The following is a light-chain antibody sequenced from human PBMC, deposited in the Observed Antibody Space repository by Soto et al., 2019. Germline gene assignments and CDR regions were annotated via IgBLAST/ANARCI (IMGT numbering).Light chain of an antibody. J-gene: IGKJ1*01. Sequence: EIVMTQSPATLSVSPGERATLSCRASQSVSSNLAWYQQKPGHAPRLLIYGASTRATGIPARFSGSGSGTEFTLTISSLQSEDFAVYYCQQYNNWLPAFGQGTKVEIK. CDR2: GAS. V-gene: IGKV3-15*01. CDR3: QQYNNWLPA. CDR1: QSVSSN.